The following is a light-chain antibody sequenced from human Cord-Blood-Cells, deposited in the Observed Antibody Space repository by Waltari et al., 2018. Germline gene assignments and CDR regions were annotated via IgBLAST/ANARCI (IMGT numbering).Light chain of an antibody. V-gene: IGLV2-14*01. Sequence: QSALTQPASVSGSPGQSVTISCTGTSSDVGGYNYVSWYQQHPVKAPKRMIYDVSNRPAGVSNRFSGSKSGNTASLTISGLQAEDEADYYCSSYTSSSTVVFGGGTKLTVL. CDR1: SSDVGGYNY. J-gene: IGLJ2*01. CDR3: SSYTSSSTVV. CDR2: DVS.